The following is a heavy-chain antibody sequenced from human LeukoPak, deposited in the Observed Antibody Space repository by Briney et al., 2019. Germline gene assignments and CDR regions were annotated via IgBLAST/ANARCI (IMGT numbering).Heavy chain of an antibody. D-gene: IGHD2-15*01. CDR1: GFTFSSYG. CDR3: AKDRGYCSGGSCYLGYYYGMDV. Sequence: PGGSLRLSCAASGFTFSSYGMHWVRQAPGKGLEWAAVISYDGSNKYYADSVKGRFTISRDNSKNTLYLQMNSLRAEDTAVYYCAKDRGYCSGGSCYLGYYYGMDVWGKGTTVTVSS. J-gene: IGHJ6*04. V-gene: IGHV3-30*18. CDR2: ISYDGSNK.